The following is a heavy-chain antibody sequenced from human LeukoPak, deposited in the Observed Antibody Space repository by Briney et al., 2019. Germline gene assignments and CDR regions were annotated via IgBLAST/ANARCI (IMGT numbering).Heavy chain of an antibody. Sequence: GGSLRLSCAASGFRFSSYGMHWVRQAPGEGLEWVAGISYDGSNKYHADSVKGRFTISRDNSKNTLYLQMNSLRAEDTAVYHCAKDLSYGMDVWGQGTTVTVSS. J-gene: IGHJ6*02. CDR3: AKDLSYGMDV. CDR2: ISYDGSNK. CDR1: GFRFSSYG. V-gene: IGHV3-30*18.